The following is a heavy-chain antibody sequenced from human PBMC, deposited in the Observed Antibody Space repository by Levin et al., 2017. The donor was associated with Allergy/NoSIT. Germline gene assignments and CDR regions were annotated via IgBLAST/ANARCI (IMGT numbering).Heavy chain of an antibody. J-gene: IGHJ3*02. CDR2: IIPIFGTA. CDR1: GGTFSSYA. V-gene: IGHV1-69*13. Sequence: SVKVSCKASGGTFSSYAISWVRQAPGQGLEWMGGIIPIFGTANYAQKFQGRVTITADESTSTAYMELSSLRSEDTAVYYCASPLGTTRLLNAFDIWGQGTMVTVSS. CDR3: ASPLGTTRLLNAFDI. D-gene: IGHD1-1*01.